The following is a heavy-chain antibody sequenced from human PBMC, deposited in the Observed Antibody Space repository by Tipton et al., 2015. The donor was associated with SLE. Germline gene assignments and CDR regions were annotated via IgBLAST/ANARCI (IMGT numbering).Heavy chain of an antibody. CDR3: ARVAVAGFRAEHFQH. V-gene: IGHV4-59*01. Sequence: QLVQSGPEVKPSETLSLTCTVSGGSISSYYWSWIRQPPGKGLEWIGYIYYSGSTNYNPSLKSRVTISVDTSKNQFSLKVSSVTAADTAVYYCARVAVAGFRAEHFQHWGQGTLVTVSS. CDR2: IYYSGST. D-gene: IGHD6-19*01. J-gene: IGHJ1*01. CDR1: GGSISSYY.